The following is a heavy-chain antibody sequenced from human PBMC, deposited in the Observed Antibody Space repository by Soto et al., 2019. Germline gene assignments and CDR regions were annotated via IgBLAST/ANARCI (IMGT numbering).Heavy chain of an antibody. V-gene: IGHV3-21*01. CDR2: ISSSSSYI. Sequence: GGSLRLSCAASGFTFSSYSMNWVRQAPGKGLEWVSSISSSSSYIYYADSVKGRFTISRDNAKNSLYLQMNSLRAGDTAVYYCARGRIAVAQYLDYWGQGTLVTVSS. CDR3: ARGRIAVAQYLDY. J-gene: IGHJ4*02. D-gene: IGHD6-19*01. CDR1: GFTFSSYS.